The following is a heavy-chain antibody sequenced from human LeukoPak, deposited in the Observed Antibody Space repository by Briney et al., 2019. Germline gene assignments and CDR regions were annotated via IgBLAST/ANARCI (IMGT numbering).Heavy chain of an antibody. Sequence: PSETLSLTCIVSGGSISSSNYYWSWIRQPPGKGLEWIGYIYYSGSTNYNPSLKSRVTISVDTSKNQFSLKLSSVTAADTAVYYCARVWAWEPQPEGGMDVWGRGTTVTVSS. D-gene: IGHD1-26*01. V-gene: IGHV4-61*01. CDR3: ARVWAWEPQPEGGMDV. CDR2: IYYSGST. CDR1: GGSISSSNYY. J-gene: IGHJ6*02.